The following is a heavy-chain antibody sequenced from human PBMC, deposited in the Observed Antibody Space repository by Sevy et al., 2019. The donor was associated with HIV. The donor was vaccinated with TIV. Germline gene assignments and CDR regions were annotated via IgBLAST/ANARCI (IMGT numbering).Heavy chain of an antibody. J-gene: IGHJ6*02. Sequence: ASVKVSCKASGYTFTGYYMHWVRQAPGQGLEWMGWINPNSGGTNYAQKFQGRVTMTRDTSISTAYMELSRLRSDDTAVYYCAGDFSTYYDFWSGYSYGMDVWGQGTTVTVSS. CDR1: GYTFTGYY. D-gene: IGHD3-3*01. V-gene: IGHV1-2*02. CDR2: INPNSGGT. CDR3: AGDFSTYYDFWSGYSYGMDV.